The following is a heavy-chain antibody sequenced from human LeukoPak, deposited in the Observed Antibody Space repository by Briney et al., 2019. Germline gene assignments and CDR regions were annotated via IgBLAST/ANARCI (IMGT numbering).Heavy chain of an antibody. CDR1: GGSLSSYY. V-gene: IGHV4-59*01. D-gene: IGHD5-18*01. CDR3: ARSAYSYGWGYNWFDP. J-gene: IGHJ5*02. CDR2: IYYSGST. Sequence: SETLSLTCTVSGGSLSSYYWSWIRQPPGKGLEWIGYIYYSGSTNYNPSLKSRVTISVDTSKNQFSLKLSSVTAADTAVYYCARSAYSYGWGYNWFDPWGQGTLVTVSS.